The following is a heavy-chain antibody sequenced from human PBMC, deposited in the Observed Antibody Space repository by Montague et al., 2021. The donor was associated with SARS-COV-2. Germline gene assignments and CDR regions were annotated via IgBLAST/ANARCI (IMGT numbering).Heavy chain of an antibody. Sequence: LSLSLSASGFPFSSYSMNWVRQAPGKGLEWVSSISSSSSYIYYTDSVKGRFTISRDNAKNSLYLQMNSLRAEDTAVYYCARARGIGNYYYGMDVWGQGTTLTVSS. CDR3: ARARGIGNYYYGMDV. D-gene: IGHD2-21*01. CDR1: GFPFSSYS. V-gene: IGHV3-21*01. CDR2: ISSSSSYI. J-gene: IGHJ6*02.